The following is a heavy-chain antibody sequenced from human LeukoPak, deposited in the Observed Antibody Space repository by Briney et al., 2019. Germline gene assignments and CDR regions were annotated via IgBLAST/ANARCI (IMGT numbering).Heavy chain of an antibody. D-gene: IGHD3-3*01. V-gene: IGHV4-59*12. CDR1: GGSISSYY. CDR3: ARVRGDFWSGYYLGVVSGNWFDP. CDR2: IYYSGST. J-gene: IGHJ5*02. Sequence: PSETLSLTCTVSGGSISSYYWSWIRQPPGKGLEWIGYIYYSGSTNYNPSLKSRVTISVDTSKNQFSLKLSSVTAADTAVYYCARVRGDFWSGYYLGVVSGNWFDPWGQGTLVTVSS.